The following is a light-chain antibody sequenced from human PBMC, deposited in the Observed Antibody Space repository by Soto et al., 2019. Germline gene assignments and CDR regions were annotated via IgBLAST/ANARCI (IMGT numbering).Light chain of an antibody. CDR3: QSYDSSPSDVV. Sequence: QAVVTQPPSVSGAPGQRVTISCTGSSSNIGAGYDVHWYQQLPGTAPKLLIYGNSNRPSGVPDRFSGSKSGTSASLAITCLQAEDEADYYCQSYDSSPSDVVFGGGTKLTVL. V-gene: IGLV1-40*01. CDR1: SSNIGAGYD. CDR2: GNS. J-gene: IGLJ2*01.